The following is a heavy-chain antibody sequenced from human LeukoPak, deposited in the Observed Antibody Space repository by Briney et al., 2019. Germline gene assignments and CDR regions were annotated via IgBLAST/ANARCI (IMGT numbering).Heavy chain of an antibody. CDR1: GGSISSYY. V-gene: IGHV4-59*08. D-gene: IGHD3-22*01. Sequence: SETLSLTCTVSGGSISSYYWSWIRQPPGKGLEWIGYIYYSGSTNYNPSLKSRVTISVDTSKNQFSLKLSSVTAADTAVYYCAGYYYDSSGYPHYYYYYYMDVWGKGTTVTVSS. J-gene: IGHJ6*03. CDR3: AGYYYDSSGYPHYYYYYYMDV. CDR2: IYYSGST.